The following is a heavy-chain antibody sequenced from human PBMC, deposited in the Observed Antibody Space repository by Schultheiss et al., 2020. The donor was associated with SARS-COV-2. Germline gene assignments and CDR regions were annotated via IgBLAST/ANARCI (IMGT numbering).Heavy chain of an antibody. CDR2: IYTSGST. Sequence: SETLSLTCTVSGGSISSYYWSWIRQPPGKGLEWIGRIYTSGSTNYNPSLKSRVTISVDTSKNQFSLKLSSVTAADTAVYYCARRSFSGFWYFDLWGQGTLVTVSS. D-gene: IGHD3-10*01. V-gene: IGHV4-4*08. CDR1: GGSISSYY. J-gene: IGHJ2*01. CDR3: ARRSFSGFWYFDL.